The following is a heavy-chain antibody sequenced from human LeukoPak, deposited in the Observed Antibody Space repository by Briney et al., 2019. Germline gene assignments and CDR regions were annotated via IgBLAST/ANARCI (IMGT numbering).Heavy chain of an antibody. CDR1: GGTFSSYA. V-gene: IGHV1-69*13. J-gene: IGHJ5*02. CDR3: ARDGRLGGEGFDP. Sequence: SVKVSCKASGGTFSSYAISWVRQAPGQELEWMGGIIPIFGTANYAQKFQGRVTITADESTSTAYMELSSLRSEDTAVYYCARDGRLGGEGFDPWGQGTLVTVSS. D-gene: IGHD3-16*01. CDR2: IIPIFGTA.